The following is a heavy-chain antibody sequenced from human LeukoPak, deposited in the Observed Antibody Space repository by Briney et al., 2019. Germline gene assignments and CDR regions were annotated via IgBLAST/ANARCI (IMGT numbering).Heavy chain of an antibody. Sequence: ASVKVSCKASGYTFTSYIISWVRQAPGQGLEWRGWINAYNGITDYAQRVQGRVTMTTDTPTSTAYMEVSSLRSDDTAVYYCARDRHIAAAVYYYYMDVWGKGTPVTVSS. V-gene: IGHV1-18*01. D-gene: IGHD6-13*01. J-gene: IGHJ6*03. CDR1: GYTFTSYI. CDR3: ARDRHIAAAVYYYYMDV. CDR2: INAYNGIT.